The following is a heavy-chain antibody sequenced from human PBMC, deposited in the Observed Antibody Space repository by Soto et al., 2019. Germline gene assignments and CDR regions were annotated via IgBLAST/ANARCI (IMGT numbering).Heavy chain of an antibody. Sequence: TLSLSCTLAGGCISSGGYYWSWIRQHPGKGLEWIGYIYYSGSTYYNPYLKSRVTISVDTSKNQFSLNLSSVTAADTAVYYCARDVGILTGPLGWFDAWGQGTLVTVSS. J-gene: IGHJ5*02. CDR2: IYYSGST. V-gene: IGHV4-31*03. CDR3: ARDVGILTGPLGWFDA. CDR1: GGCISSGGYY. D-gene: IGHD3-9*01.